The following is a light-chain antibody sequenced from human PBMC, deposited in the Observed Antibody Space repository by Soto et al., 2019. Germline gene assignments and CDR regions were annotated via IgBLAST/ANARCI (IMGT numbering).Light chain of an antibody. CDR3: CSYVGATTYV. CDR1: SITVGGFNV. V-gene: IGLV2-23*01. CDR2: EGI. J-gene: IGLJ1*01. Sequence: ALAQPASVSGSPGQSITISCTGTSITVGGFNVVSWYQQHPGKAPKVIIYEGIKRPSGVSNRFSGSNSGSTASLTISGLQAEDEADYYCCSYVGATTYVFXTGTKVTVL.